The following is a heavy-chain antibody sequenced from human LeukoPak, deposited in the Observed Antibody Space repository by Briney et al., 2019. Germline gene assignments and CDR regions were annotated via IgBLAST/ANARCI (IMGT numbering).Heavy chain of an antibody. J-gene: IGHJ4*02. Sequence: GGSLRLSCAASGFTFSSYSMNWVRQAPGKGLEWVSSISSSSSYIYYADSVKGRFTISRDNAKNSLYLQMNSLRAEDTAVYYCARSPTDSGWYYFDYWGQGTLVTVSS. V-gene: IGHV3-21*01. D-gene: IGHD6-19*01. CDR1: GFTFSSYS. CDR2: ISSSSSYI. CDR3: ARSPTDSGWYYFDY.